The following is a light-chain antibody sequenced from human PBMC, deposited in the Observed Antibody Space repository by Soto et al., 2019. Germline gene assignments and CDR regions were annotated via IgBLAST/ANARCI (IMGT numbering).Light chain of an antibody. Sequence: QSVLTQPPSASGTPGQSVTIPCTGTSSDVGDYNYVSWYQQHPGKAPKLVIYEVSRRPSGVPDRFSGSKSGNTASLTVSGLQAEDEADDYCSSNAGSNNLVFGGGTQLTVL. V-gene: IGLV2-8*01. CDR2: EVS. J-gene: IGLJ2*01. CDR1: SSDVGDYNY. CDR3: SSNAGSNNLV.